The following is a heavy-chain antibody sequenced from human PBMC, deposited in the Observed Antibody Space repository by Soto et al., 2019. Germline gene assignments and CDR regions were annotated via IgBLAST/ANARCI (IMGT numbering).Heavy chain of an antibody. J-gene: IGHJ6*02. V-gene: IGHV1-18*01. Sequence: QVQLVQSGAEVKKPGASVKVSCKASGYTFTSYGISWVRQAPGQGLEWMGWISAYNGNTNYAQKLQGRVTMTTDIATSTAYMELRSLRSADTAVYYWARLGYCSGGSCRTLYYYYYYGMDVWGQGTTVTVSS. D-gene: IGHD2-15*01. CDR2: ISAYNGNT. CDR3: ARLGYCSGGSCRTLYYYYYYGMDV. CDR1: GYTFTSYG.